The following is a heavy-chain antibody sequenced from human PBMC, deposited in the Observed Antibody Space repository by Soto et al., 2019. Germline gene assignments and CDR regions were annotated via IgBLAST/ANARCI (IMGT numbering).Heavy chain of an antibody. J-gene: IGHJ5*02. CDR1: EFSLSTSGLG. D-gene: IGHD3-9*01. CDR3: ALHDFNILSGP. CDR2: IFYDDEK. V-gene: IGHV2-5*02. Sequence: SGPTLRNPTQTLTLTSPFSEFSLSTSGLGEGWIHHLPGKALEWLALIFYDDEKRYSPSLTSRLTFTKDTSKNQVVLTMTNMDPVDTATYYCALHDFNILSGPWAQGTLVTVSA.